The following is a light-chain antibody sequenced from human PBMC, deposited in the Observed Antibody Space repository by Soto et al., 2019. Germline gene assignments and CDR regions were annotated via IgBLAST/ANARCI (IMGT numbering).Light chain of an antibody. CDR3: QQYGSSLTWT. J-gene: IGKJ1*01. V-gene: IGKV3-20*01. CDR2: GAS. CDR1: PSVSSSY. Sequence: EIVLTQSPGTLSLSPGERATLSCRASPSVSSSYLAWYQQKPGQAPRLLIYGASSRATGIPDRFSGSGSGTDFTLTISRLEPEDFAVYYCQQYGSSLTWTFGQGTKVDIK.